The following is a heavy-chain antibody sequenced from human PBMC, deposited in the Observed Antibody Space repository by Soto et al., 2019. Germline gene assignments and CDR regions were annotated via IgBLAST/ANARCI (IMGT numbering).Heavy chain of an antibody. CDR1: GYTFTDYY. Sequence: ASVKVSCKASGYTFTDYYLHWVRQAPGQGLELMGWINPKNGATIYAQKFQGRVTMTRDTSISTAYMELSRLRSDDTAVYSCARVYYDSSGYLDYWGQGTLVTVSS. J-gene: IGHJ4*02. CDR3: ARVYYDSSGYLDY. CDR2: INPKNGAT. V-gene: IGHV1-2*02. D-gene: IGHD3-22*01.